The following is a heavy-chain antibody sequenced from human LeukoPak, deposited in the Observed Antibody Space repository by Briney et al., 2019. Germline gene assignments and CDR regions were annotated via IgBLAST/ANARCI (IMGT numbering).Heavy chain of an antibody. CDR1: GSTFSNYT. V-gene: IGHV3-33*01. D-gene: IGHD1-1*01. CDR2: IWYDGSNK. Sequence: PGGSLRLSCAASGSTFSNYTMLGVRQAPGRGREGVAVIWYDGSNKFYADSAKGRFTVSRDNSKNTLYLQMNSLRAEDTAVLYCARQSPLDLYFDYWGQGTLVTVSS. CDR3: ARQSPLDLYFDY. J-gene: IGHJ4*02.